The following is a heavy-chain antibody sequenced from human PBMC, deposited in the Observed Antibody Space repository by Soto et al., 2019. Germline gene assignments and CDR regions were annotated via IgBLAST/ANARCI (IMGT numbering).Heavy chain of an antibody. CDR2: ISSSSYI. CDR3: ARSPWGGRVNWFDP. D-gene: IGHD3-16*01. V-gene: IGHV3-21*01. CDR1: GFTFSSYS. J-gene: IGHJ5*02. Sequence: PGGSLRLSCAAPGFTFSSYSMNWVRQAPGKGLEWVSSISSSSYIYYADSVKGRFTISRDNAKNSLYLQMNSLGAEDTAVYYCARSPWGGRVNWFDPWGQGTLVTVSS.